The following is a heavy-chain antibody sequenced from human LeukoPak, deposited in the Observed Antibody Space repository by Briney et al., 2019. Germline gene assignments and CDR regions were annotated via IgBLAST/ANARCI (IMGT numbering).Heavy chain of an antibody. CDR1: GGSISSYY. Sequence: PSETLSLTCTVSGGSISSYYWSWTRQPPGKGLEWIGYISNSGSTNYNPSLKSRVTISVDTSKNQFSLKVTSVTAADTAVYYCARYHYGSSAYWINDYWGQGALVTVSS. V-gene: IGHV4-59*01. J-gene: IGHJ4*02. CDR3: ARYHYGSSAYWINDY. D-gene: IGHD3-22*01. CDR2: ISNSGST.